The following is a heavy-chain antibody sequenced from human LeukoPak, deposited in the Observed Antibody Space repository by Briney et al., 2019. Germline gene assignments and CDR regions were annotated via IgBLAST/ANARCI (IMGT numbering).Heavy chain of an antibody. CDR2: INHSGST. CDR3: ARGRGDYGDLVYYFDY. D-gene: IGHD4-17*01. V-gene: IGHV4-34*01. J-gene: IGHJ4*02. CDR1: GGSFSCYY. Sequence: SEPLSLTFAVYGGSFSCYYWSWIRQPPGKGLEWIGEINHSGSTNYNPSLKSRVTISVDTSKNQFSLKLSSVTAADTAVYYCARGRGDYGDLVYYFDYWGQGTLVTVSS.